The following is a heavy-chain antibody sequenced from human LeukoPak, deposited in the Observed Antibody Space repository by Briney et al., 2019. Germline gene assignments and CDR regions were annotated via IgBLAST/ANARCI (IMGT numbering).Heavy chain of an antibody. CDR2: IYPGDSDT. J-gene: IGHJ4*02. V-gene: IGHV5-51*01. CDR1: GYSFTRYW. Sequence: GASLQISCKGSGYSFTRYWIGWVRQMPGKGLEWMGIIYPGDSDTRYSPSFQGQVTISADKSISTAYLQWSSLKASDTAMYYCARPSFEQFDYWGQGTLVTVSS. D-gene: IGHD3-9*01. CDR3: ARPSFEQFDY.